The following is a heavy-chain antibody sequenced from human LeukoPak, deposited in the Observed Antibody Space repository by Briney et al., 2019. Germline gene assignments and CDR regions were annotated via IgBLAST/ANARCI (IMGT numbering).Heavy chain of an antibody. D-gene: IGHD2-21*01. CDR2: IIPIFGTA. J-gene: IGHJ4*02. CDR3: AFEGGDLKRFDY. Sequence: ASVKVSCKASGGTFSSYAISWVRQAPGQGLEWMGGIIPIFGTANYAQKFQGRVTITTDESTSTAYMELRSLRSEDKAVYYCAFEGGDLKRFDYWGQGTLVTVSS. V-gene: IGHV1-69*05. CDR1: GGTFSSYA.